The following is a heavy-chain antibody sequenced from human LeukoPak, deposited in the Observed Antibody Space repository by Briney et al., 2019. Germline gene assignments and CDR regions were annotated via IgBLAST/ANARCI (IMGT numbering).Heavy chain of an antibody. D-gene: IGHD4-17*01. CDR1: GGTFSNYA. CDR3: ARSYGDSNAFDI. CDR2: IIPILGIA. Sequence: ASVKVSCKASGGTFSNYAISWVRQAPGQGLEWMGRIIPILGIANYAQKFQGRVTITADKSTSTAYMELSSLRSEDTAVYYCARSYGDSNAFDIWGQGTMVTVSS. V-gene: IGHV1-69*04. J-gene: IGHJ3*02.